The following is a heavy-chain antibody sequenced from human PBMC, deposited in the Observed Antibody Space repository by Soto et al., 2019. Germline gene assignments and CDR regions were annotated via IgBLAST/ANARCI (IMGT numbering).Heavy chain of an antibody. V-gene: IGHV1-69*06. J-gene: IGHJ5*02. CDR3: VRDRTDSGYYTNWLDP. CDR2: IIPIFGTT. CDR1: GGTFGSDA. Sequence: SVKVSCKASGGTFGSDAITWVRRAPGQGLEWVGRIIPIFGTTNYAQNLQGRVTISADKSTLTSYMELHSLTSDDTALYYCVRDRTDSGYYTNWLDPWGQGTQVTV. D-gene: IGHD3-22*01.